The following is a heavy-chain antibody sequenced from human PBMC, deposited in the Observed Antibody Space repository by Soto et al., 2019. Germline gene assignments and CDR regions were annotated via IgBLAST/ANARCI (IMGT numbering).Heavy chain of an antibody. CDR2: IKQDGSEK. D-gene: IGHD6-19*01. V-gene: IGHV3-7*02. CDR3: ESRSIVVDGRDY. J-gene: IGHJ4*02. Sequence: PGGSLRLSCAASGFTLSSYWMTWVRQAPGKGLEWVANIKQDGSEKYYVDSVKGRFTISRDNAKNSVYLQMSSLRAEDTAVYYCESRSIVVDGRDYWGQGTLVTVSS. CDR1: GFTLSSYW.